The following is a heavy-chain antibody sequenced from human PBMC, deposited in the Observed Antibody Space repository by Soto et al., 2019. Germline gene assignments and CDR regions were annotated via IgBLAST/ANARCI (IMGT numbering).Heavy chain of an antibody. CDR2: IVSGGST. D-gene: IGHD1-26*01. CDR1: GFKVGSSY. CDR3: ATDARNVGIGYFDS. J-gene: IGHJ4*02. Sequence: EVKVIESGGDLIEPGGSLRLSCAASGFKVGSSYVTWVRQAPGEGLEWVSVIVSGGSTHYADSVTGRFTGSRDVSNNTVYLHMSSLRAEDTAVYFCATDARNVGIGYFDSWGLGTLVTVSS. V-gene: IGHV3-53*01.